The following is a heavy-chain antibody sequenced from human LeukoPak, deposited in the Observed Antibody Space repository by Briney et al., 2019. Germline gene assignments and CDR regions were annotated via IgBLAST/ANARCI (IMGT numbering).Heavy chain of an antibody. Sequence: GGSLRLSCAASGFTFSSYAMSWVRQAPGKGLEWVSAISGSGGSTYYADSVKGRFTISRDNAKNSLYLQMNSLRAEDTAVYYCARGNYYENSGYWVLSAFDIWGQGTMVTVSS. D-gene: IGHD3-22*01. CDR2: ISGSGGST. CDR3: ARGNYYENSGYWVLSAFDI. CDR1: GFTFSSYA. J-gene: IGHJ3*02. V-gene: IGHV3-23*01.